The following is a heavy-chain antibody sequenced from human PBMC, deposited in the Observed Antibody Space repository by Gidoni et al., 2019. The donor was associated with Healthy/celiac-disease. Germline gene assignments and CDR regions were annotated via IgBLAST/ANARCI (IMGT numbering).Heavy chain of an antibody. CDR3: AKGSLRFLEWLLAY. J-gene: IGHJ4*02. Sequence: EVQLLESGGGLVQPGGSLRLSCAASGFTFSSYAMSWVRQAPGKGLECASVISGSGGSPYYADSGKGRFTISRDNSKNTLYLQMNSLRAEDTAVYYWAKGSLRFLEWLLAYWGQGTLVTVSS. D-gene: IGHD3-3*01. CDR2: ISGSGGSP. V-gene: IGHV3-23*01. CDR1: GFTFSSYA.